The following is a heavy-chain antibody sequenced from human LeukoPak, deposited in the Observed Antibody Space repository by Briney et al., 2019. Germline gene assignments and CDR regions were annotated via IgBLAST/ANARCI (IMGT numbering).Heavy chain of an antibody. V-gene: IGHV4-31*03. CDR1: GGSISSCCYY. D-gene: IGHD3-10*01. CDR3: ARDSFYGSGSFGEIDY. J-gene: IGHJ4*02. Sequence: PSQTLSLTCTVSGGSISSCCYYWSWIRQHPGKGLVWIGHIYHGRRTDYTPSLKSRVTIAIDTSRNQFSLRLSSVTAADTAVYYCARDSFYGSGSFGEIDYWGQGTLVTVSS. CDR2: IYHGRRT.